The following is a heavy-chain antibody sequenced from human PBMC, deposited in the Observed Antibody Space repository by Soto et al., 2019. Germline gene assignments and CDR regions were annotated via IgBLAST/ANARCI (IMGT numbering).Heavy chain of an antibody. CDR1: GFTFSNAW. D-gene: IGHD3-3*01. CDR3: NRPNRDDFWRKNWVDH. V-gene: IGHV3-15*01. J-gene: IGHJ5*02. Sequence: DGSLRLSCAASGFTFSNAWMSLVRPAPGKGREWVGRIKSKTDGGTRDCAAPVKGKFTISRYDSSNTPDRQMNTLKTEDTAVHYCNRPNRDDFWRKNWVDHWGQGTLVRVS. CDR2: IKSKTDGGTR.